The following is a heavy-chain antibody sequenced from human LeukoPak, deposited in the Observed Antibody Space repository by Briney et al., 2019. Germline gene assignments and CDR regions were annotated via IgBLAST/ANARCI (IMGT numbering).Heavy chain of an antibody. V-gene: IGHV3-23*01. Sequence: GGSLRLSCAASGFTFNNYAMTWVRQAPGKGLEWVSVISGSGDSTYYADSEKGRFTISRDNSKNTLYLQMNSLRAEDTAVYYCAKSRAGSSYDGLHIWGQGTMVTVSS. J-gene: IGHJ3*02. D-gene: IGHD6-19*01. CDR3: AKSRAGSSYDGLHI. CDR2: ISGSGDST. CDR1: GFTFNNYA.